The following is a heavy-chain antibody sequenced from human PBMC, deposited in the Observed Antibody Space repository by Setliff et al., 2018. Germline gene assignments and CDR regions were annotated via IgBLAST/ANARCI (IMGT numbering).Heavy chain of an antibody. D-gene: IGHD2-21*02. V-gene: IGHV1-18*01. Sequence: ASVKVSCKTSGYTFNTYGISWVRQAPGRGLEWMGWISCYNGDRRYAQSLQGRVTVTTDTSTNTVYMELRSLRSDDTALYYCARVRPCGADCSTGVGGPFDFDFWGQGTLVTVSS. J-gene: IGHJ4*02. CDR1: GYTFNTYG. CDR3: ARVRPCGADCSTGVGGPFDFDF. CDR2: ISCYNGDR.